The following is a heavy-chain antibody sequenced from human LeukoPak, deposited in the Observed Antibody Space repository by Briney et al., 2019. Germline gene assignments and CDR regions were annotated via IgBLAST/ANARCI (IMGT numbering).Heavy chain of an antibody. V-gene: IGHV1-69*04. CDR1: GGTSNSHA. Sequence: ASVTVSCKASGGTSNSHAISWVRQAPVQGLEWMGRIIPNLGTTNRAQNFQDRVTLTADKSTNTAYMELTSLTSDDTAVYYCATTNDGGGYQWGDFFDFWGQGTLVTVSS. CDR2: IIPNLGTT. J-gene: IGHJ4*02. CDR3: ATTNDGGGYQWGDFFDF. D-gene: IGHD3-22*01.